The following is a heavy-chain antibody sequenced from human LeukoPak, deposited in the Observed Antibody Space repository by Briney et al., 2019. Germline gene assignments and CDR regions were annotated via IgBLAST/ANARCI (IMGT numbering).Heavy chain of an antibody. CDR3: ARGWFDP. CDR2: IYSSGST. CDR1: GGSISSYY. Sequence: SETLSLTCAVSGGSISSYYWSWLRQPAGKGLEWLGRIYSSGSTNYSPSLKSRVTIPVDTAKNQFALKLGSVTAADTAVYYCARGWFDPWGQGTLVTVSS. J-gene: IGHJ5*02. V-gene: IGHV4-4*07.